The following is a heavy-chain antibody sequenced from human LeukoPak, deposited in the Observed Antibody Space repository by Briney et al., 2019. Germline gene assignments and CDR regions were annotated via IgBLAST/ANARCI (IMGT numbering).Heavy chain of an antibody. D-gene: IGHD3-10*01. J-gene: IGHJ6*04. Sequence: GGSLRLSCVASGFSFSSYSMSWVRQPPGKGLEWVSSISSASNHIPSAESLRGRFTISRDNAKNSLYLQMSGLRAEDTAVYYCARDLGRGAGYYGSNFMDVWGKGTTVTVPS. CDR3: ARDLGRGAGYYGSNFMDV. CDR1: GFSFSSYS. V-gene: IGHV3-21*01. CDR2: ISSASNHI.